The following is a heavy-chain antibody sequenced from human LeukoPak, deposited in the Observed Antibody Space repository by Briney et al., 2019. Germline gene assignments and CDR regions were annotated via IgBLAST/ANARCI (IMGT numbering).Heavy chain of an antibody. Sequence: ASVKVSCKASGYGFTTSAMSWVRQAPGQGLEWMGWIDAFSGNTNYAQKFQGRVTITADESTSTAYMELSSLRSEDTAVYYCARRGYSYGNFDYWGQGTLVTVSS. CDR1: GYGFTTSA. CDR2: IDAFSGNT. V-gene: IGHV1-18*01. J-gene: IGHJ4*02. CDR3: ARRGYSYGNFDY. D-gene: IGHD5-18*01.